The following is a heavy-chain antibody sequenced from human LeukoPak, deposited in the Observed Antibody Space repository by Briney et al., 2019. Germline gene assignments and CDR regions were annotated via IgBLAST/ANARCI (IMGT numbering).Heavy chain of an antibody. D-gene: IGHD2-15*01. J-gene: IGHJ3*02. CDR1: GGSISSYY. Sequence: PSETLSLTCTVSGGSISSYYWSWIRQPPGKGLEWIGYIYYSGSTNYNPSLKSRVTISVDTSKNQFSLKLSSVTAADTAVYYCARQGVVAANGAFDIWDQGTMVTVSS. V-gene: IGHV4-59*01. CDR3: ARQGVVAANGAFDI. CDR2: IYYSGST.